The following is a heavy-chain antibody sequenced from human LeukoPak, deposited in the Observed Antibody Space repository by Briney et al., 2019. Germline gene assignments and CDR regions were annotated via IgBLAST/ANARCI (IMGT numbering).Heavy chain of an antibody. CDR2: IYYSGST. D-gene: IGHD3-22*01. V-gene: IGHV4-59*01. CDR3: VRGYYDSSGYSNTFDI. Sequence: PSETLSLTCSVSGVSISSSYWSWIRQPPGKGLEWNGFIYYSGSTNYNPSLKSRVTISADTSKNQFSLKLTSVTAADTAVYYCVRGYYDSSGYSNTFDIWGQGTMVTVSS. CDR1: GVSISSSY. J-gene: IGHJ3*02.